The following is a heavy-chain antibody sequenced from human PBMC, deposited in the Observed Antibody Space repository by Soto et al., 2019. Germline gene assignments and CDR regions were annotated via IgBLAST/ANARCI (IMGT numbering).Heavy chain of an antibody. V-gene: IGHV3-48*02. CDR2: ISSSSSTI. D-gene: IGHD6-6*01. J-gene: IGHJ6*02. CDR1: GFTFSSYS. CDR3: ARDETYSRSSVYYYYGMDV. Sequence: GGSLRLSCAASGFTFSSYSMNWVRQAPGKGLEWVSYISSSSSTIYYADSVKGRFTISRDNAKNSLYLQMNSLRDEDTAVYYCARDETYSRSSVYYYYGMDVWGQGTTVTVSS.